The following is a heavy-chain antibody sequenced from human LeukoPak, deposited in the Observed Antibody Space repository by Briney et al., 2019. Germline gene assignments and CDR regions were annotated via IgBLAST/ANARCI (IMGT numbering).Heavy chain of an antibody. D-gene: IGHD1-14*01. Sequence: PGGSLRLSCAASGFTFSSYWMSWVRQAPGKGLEWVANIKQDGSEKYYVDSVKGRFTISRDNAKNSLYLQMNSLRAEDTAVYYCARESLITRPFGFDIWGQGTMVTVSS. V-gene: IGHV3-7*01. CDR3: ARESLITRPFGFDI. J-gene: IGHJ3*02. CDR1: GFTFSSYW. CDR2: IKQDGSEK.